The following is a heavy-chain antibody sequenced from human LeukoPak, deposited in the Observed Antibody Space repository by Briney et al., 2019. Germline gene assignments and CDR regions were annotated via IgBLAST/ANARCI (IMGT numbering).Heavy chain of an antibody. V-gene: IGHV3-23*01. Sequence: PGGSLRLSCAASGFTFSSYAMSWVRQAPGKGLEWVSAISSSGGSTYYADSVKGRFTISRDNSKNTLCLQMNSLRAEDTAVYYCAKDGVVAATPSDYWGQGTLVTVSS. D-gene: IGHD2-15*01. CDR2: ISSSGGST. J-gene: IGHJ4*02. CDR1: GFTFSSYA. CDR3: AKDGVVAATPSDY.